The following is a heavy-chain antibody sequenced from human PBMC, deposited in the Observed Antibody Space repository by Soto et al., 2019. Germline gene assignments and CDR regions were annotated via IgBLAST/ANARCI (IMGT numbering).Heavy chain of an antibody. Sequence: QLQLVQSAAEVKKPGASVRVSCEASGYTFTSYGINWVRQAPGQGLEWMGWISGYNGNTNYAQKFQGRVTMTTDTSTSTAYMELRSLRSDDTAVYYCARDHSNSWHDFDYWGQGTLVTVSS. V-gene: IGHV1-18*01. CDR3: ARDHSNSWHDFDY. CDR1: GYTFTSYG. J-gene: IGHJ4*02. D-gene: IGHD6-13*01. CDR2: ISGYNGNT.